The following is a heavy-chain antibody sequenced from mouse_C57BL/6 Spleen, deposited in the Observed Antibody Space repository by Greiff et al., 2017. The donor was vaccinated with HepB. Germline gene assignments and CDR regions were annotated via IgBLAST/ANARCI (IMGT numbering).Heavy chain of an antibody. D-gene: IGHD2-4*01. V-gene: IGHV1-64*01. Sequence: VQLQQPGAELVKPGASVKLSCKASGYTFTSYWMHWVKQRPGQGLEWIGMIHPNSGSTNYNEKFKSKATLTVDKSSSTAYMQLSSLTSEDSAVYYCAPLYYDYDGYFDYWGQGTTLTVSS. J-gene: IGHJ2*01. CDR1: GYTFTSYW. CDR3: APLYYDYDGYFDY. CDR2: IHPNSGST.